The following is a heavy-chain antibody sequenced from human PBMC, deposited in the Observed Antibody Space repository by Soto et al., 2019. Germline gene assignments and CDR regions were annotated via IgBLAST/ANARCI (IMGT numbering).Heavy chain of an antibody. CDR3: AKVFPGIDPKVLYYFDY. D-gene: IGHD6-13*01. CDR1: GFTFSSYG. V-gene: IGHV3-30*18. CDR2: ISYDGSNK. Sequence: PGGSLRLSCAASGFTFSSYGMHWVRQAPGKGLEWVAVISYDGSNKYYADSVKGRFTISRDNSKNTLYLQMNSLRAEDTAVYYCAKVFPGIDPKVLYYFDYWGQGTLVTVSS. J-gene: IGHJ4*02.